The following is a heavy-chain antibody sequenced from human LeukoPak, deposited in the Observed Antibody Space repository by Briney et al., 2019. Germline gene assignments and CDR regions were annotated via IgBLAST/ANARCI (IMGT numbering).Heavy chain of an antibody. Sequence: PGRSLRLSCAASGFTFSSYGMHWVRQAPGKGLEWVSSISSSSSYIYYADSVKGRFTISRDNAKNSLYLQMNSLRAEDTALYYCAKDPGPHPAGGTLFDYWGQGTLVTVSS. CDR2: ISSSSSYI. CDR1: GFTFSSYG. D-gene: IGHD6-13*01. V-gene: IGHV3-21*04. J-gene: IGHJ4*02. CDR3: AKDPGPHPAGGTLFDY.